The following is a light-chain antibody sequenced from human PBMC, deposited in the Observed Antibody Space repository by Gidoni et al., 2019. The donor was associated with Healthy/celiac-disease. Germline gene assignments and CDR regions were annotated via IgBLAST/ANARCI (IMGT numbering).Light chain of an antibody. CDR1: SSDVGSYNL. Sequence: QSALTQTASVSGSTGQSITISCTGTSSDVGSYNLVSWYQQHPGKAPKLMSYEVSKRPSGVSNRFSGSKSGNTASLTISGLQPEDEADYYCCSYAGSSTLVFGGGTKLTVL. V-gene: IGLV2-23*02. CDR3: CSYAGSSTLV. CDR2: EVS. J-gene: IGLJ3*02.